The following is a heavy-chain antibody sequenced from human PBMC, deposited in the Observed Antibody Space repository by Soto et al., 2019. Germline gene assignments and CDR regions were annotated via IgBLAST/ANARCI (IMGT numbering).Heavy chain of an antibody. J-gene: IGHJ4*02. V-gene: IGHV4-34*01. Sequence: QVQLQQWGAGLLKPSETLSLTCAVYGGPFSGFDWSWIRQPPGKEPEWIGEINQSGSTNYNPSLKSRVTMSVDTSKNQFSLSLRSVTAADTAMYYCARFRRGPAALFDKDWGPGTLVTVSS. CDR2: INQSGST. CDR1: GGPFSGFD. CDR3: ARFRRGPAALFDKD. D-gene: IGHD2-2*01.